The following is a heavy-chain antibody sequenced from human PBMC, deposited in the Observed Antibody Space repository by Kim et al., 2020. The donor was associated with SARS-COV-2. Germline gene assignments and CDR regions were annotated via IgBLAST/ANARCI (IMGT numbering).Heavy chain of an antibody. J-gene: IGHJ3*02. V-gene: IGHV3-74*01. CDR2: IIPDGSET. CDR1: GFAFSDSW. Sequence: GGSLRLSCAASGFAFSDSWMHWVRQAPGKGLIWVSDIIPDGSETHYSDSVRGRFTISRDNAKNTVFLQMTSLRAEDTAVYYCVRDPDWAAFDIWGQGTMVTVSS. CDR3: VRDPDWAAFDI. D-gene: IGHD3-9*01.